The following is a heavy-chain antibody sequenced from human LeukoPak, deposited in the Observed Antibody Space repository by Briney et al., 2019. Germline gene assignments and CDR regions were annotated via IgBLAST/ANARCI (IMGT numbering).Heavy chain of an antibody. V-gene: IGHV4-34*01. CDR1: GGSFSNYY. CDR2: INRSGST. J-gene: IGHJ4*02. CDR3: ARSGLTTVLYLD. D-gene: IGHD4-11*01. Sequence: SETLSLTCGVSGGSFSNYYWSWIRQPPGKGLEWIGEINRSGSTNYNPPLKSRVTISVDTSRTQFSLQLNSVTAADTAVYFCARSGLTTVLYLDWGQGTLVTVSS.